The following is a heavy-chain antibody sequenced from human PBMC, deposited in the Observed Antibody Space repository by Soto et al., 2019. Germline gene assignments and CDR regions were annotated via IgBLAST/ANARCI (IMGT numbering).Heavy chain of an antibody. CDR2: IYYSGST. CDR1: GGSTSSGAYY. V-gene: IGHV4-30-4*01. CDR3: ARVPRTVTYFDY. J-gene: IGHJ4*02. Sequence: SETLSLTCTVSGGSTSSGAYYWSWVRQPPGKGLEWIGYIYYSGSTYYNPSLKSRVTISVDTSKNQFSLKLGSVAAADTAVYYCARVPRTVTYFDYWGQGTLVTVSS. D-gene: IGHD4-4*01.